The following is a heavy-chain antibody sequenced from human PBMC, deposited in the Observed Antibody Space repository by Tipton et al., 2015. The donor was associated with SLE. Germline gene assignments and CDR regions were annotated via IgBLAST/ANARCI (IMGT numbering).Heavy chain of an antibody. V-gene: IGHV3-23*01. J-gene: IGHJ3*02. D-gene: IGHD1-26*01. CDR3: AKALGLRYSGSHDAFDI. CDR2: ISGSDGST. Sequence: SLRLSCAASGFTFSSYWMHWVRQAPGKGLEWVSAISGSDGSTYYADSVKGRFIISRDNSKNTLYLQMNSLKAEDTAVYYCAKALGLRYSGSHDAFDIWGQGTMVTVSS. CDR1: GFTFSSYW.